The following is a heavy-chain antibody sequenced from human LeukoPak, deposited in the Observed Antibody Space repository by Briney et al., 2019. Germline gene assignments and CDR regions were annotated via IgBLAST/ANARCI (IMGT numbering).Heavy chain of an antibody. CDR1: GGSISSYY. D-gene: IGHD6-13*01. CDR3: ARDHRSSWYGGAWFDP. J-gene: IGHJ5*02. CDR2: IYYSGST. V-gene: IGHV4-59*01. Sequence: SETLSLTCTVSGGSISSYYWSWSRQSPGKGLEWIGYIYYSGSTNYNPSLKSRVTISVDTSKNQFSLKLSSVTAADTAVYYCARDHRSSWYGGAWFDPWGQGTLVTVSS.